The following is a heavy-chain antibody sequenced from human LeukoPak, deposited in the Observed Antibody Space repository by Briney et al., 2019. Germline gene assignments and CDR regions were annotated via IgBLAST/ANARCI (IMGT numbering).Heavy chain of an antibody. J-gene: IGHJ6*04. Sequence: GGSLRLSCAASGFTFSSYSMNWVRQAPGKGLEWVSFISSGGTYINYADSVKGRFTTSRDNAKNSLHLQMDSLRAEDTAVYYCARTQPPDVWGKGTTVTVSS. V-gene: IGHV3-21*01. CDR1: GFTFSSYS. CDR2: ISSGGTYI. CDR3: ARTQPPDV.